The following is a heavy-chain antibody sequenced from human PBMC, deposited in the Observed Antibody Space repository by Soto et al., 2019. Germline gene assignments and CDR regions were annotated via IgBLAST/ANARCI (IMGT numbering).Heavy chain of an antibody. Sequence: GGSLRLSCAASGFTFSSYGMHWVRQAPGKGLEWVAVIWYDGSNKYYADSVKGRFTISRDNSKNTLYLQMNSLRAEDTAVYYCARDLYGGGGYYGMDVWGQGTTVTVSS. J-gene: IGHJ6*02. CDR3: ARDLYGGGGYYGMDV. CDR1: GFTFSSYG. V-gene: IGHV3-33*01. CDR2: IWYDGSNK. D-gene: IGHD3-10*02.